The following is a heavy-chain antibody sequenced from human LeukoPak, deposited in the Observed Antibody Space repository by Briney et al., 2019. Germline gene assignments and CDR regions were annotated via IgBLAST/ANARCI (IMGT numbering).Heavy chain of an antibody. Sequence: GGSLRLSCAASGFTFSSVWMSWVRQAPGKGLEWVGRIKSKIDGGTTDYAAPVKGRFTISRDDSKDTLYLQMNSLRAEDTAVYYCARATGIYYYYGMDVWGQGTTVTVSS. CDR1: GFTFSSVW. J-gene: IGHJ6*02. CDR3: ARATGIYYYYGMDV. V-gene: IGHV3-15*01. CDR2: IKSKIDGGTT.